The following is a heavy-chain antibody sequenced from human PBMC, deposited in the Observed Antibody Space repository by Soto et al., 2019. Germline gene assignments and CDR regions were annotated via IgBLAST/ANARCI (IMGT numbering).Heavy chain of an antibody. V-gene: IGHV3-23*01. CDR2: ISGSDGKT. J-gene: IGHJ4*02. CDR1: GFSFASFA. Sequence: GGSLRLSCTTSGFSFASFAMTWVRQAPGEGLEWVATISGSDGKTYYADSVKGRFSISRDTSRNTLYLQMNSLRADDTAIYYCAKWSYLDYWGQGTRVTVSS. D-gene: IGHD3-3*01. CDR3: AKWSYLDY.